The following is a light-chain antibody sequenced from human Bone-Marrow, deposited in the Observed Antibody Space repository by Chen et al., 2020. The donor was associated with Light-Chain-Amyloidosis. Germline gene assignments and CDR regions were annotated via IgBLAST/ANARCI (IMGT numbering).Light chain of an antibody. V-gene: IGKV4-1*01. J-gene: IGKJ4*01. CDR3: QQYYTPPLT. CDR1: QRILYTSNNENY. Sequence: DTVVTHSPDSLPVSLGERATINYKSSQRILYTSNNENYLAWYQQKPGQPPKLLIYWASTRASGVPDRFSGSVSGTDFTLAISSLQAEDVAVYFCQQYYTPPLTFGGGTKVEI. CDR2: WAS.